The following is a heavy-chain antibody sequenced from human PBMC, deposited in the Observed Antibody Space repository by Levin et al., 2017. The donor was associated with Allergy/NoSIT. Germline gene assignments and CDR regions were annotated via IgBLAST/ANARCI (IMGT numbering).Heavy chain of an antibody. Sequence: LSLTCAASGFTFDDYAMHWVRQAPGKGLEWVSGISWNSGTIGYADSVKGRFTISRDNAKNSLYLQMNSLRAEDTALYYCAKDSNIYGHAPLDYWGQGTLVTVSS. CDR1: GFTFDDYA. V-gene: IGHV3-9*01. CDR3: AKDSNIYGHAPLDY. D-gene: IGHD4-11*01. J-gene: IGHJ4*02. CDR2: ISWNSGTI.